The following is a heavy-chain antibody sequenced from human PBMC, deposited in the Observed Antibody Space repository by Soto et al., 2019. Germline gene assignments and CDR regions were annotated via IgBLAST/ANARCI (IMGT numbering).Heavy chain of an antibody. J-gene: IGHJ6*02. CDR3: ARADRTLVTSYSLDV. CDR1: GGSSSGYY. CDR2: INHSGTI. V-gene: IGHV4-34*01. D-gene: IGHD2-21*02. Sequence: SETLSLTCAVYGGSSSGYYWTWIRQPPGKGLEWIGEINHSGTINFNPSLKSRLTISLDTSKKHFSLKLSSVTDADTAAYYCARADRTLVTSYSLDVWGQGTTVTVSS.